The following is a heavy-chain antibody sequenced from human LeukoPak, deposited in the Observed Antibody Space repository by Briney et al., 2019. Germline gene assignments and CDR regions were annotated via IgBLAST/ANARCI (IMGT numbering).Heavy chain of an antibody. D-gene: IGHD3-22*01. CDR1: GGSISSSSYY. CDR3: ARQRDSRGFNNWFDP. V-gene: IGHV4-39*01. J-gene: IGHJ5*02. Sequence: SETLSLTCTVSGGSISSSSYYWGWIRQPPGKGLEWIGSIYYSGSTYYNPSLKSRVTISVDTSKNQFSLKLSSVTAADTAVYYCARQRDSRGFNNWFDPWGQGTLVTVSS. CDR2: IYYSGST.